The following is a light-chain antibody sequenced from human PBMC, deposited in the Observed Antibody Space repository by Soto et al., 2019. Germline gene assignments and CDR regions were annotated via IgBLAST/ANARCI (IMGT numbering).Light chain of an antibody. CDR1: SSNIGSNH. CDR3: ATWDDTLSGWV. J-gene: IGLJ3*02. CDR2: SNN. Sequence: QSVLTQPPSASGTPGQRVTISCSGSSSNIGSNHVSWYQQLPGTAPKLLIYSNNQRPSGVPDRFSGSKSGTSASLAISGLRSEDEADYYCATWDDTLSGWVFGGGTKLTV. V-gene: IGLV1-47*02.